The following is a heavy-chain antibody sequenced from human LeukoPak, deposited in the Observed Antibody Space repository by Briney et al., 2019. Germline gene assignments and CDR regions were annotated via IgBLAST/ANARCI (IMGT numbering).Heavy chain of an antibody. CDR2: FYSDGNT. CDR1: GFTVRSNY. CDR3: AKDDAWLQYGN. V-gene: IGHV3-66*01. D-gene: IGHD5-24*01. Sequence: PGGSLRLSCSASGFTVRSNYESWVRQVPGKGLEWVGVFYSDGNTYYADSVKNRFTISKDNSKGTVYLQMNSLRPEDTAVYYCAKDDAWLQYGNWGRGTLVTVSS. J-gene: IGHJ4*02.